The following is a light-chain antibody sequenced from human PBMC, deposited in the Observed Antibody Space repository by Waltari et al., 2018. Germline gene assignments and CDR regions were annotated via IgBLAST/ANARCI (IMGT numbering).Light chain of an antibody. CDR1: QSVSGSY. J-gene: IGKJ1*01. Sequence: EIVLTQSPGTLSLSPGERAPLPCRASQSVSGSYLAWYQQNPGQAPRLLIYDASNRATGIPDRFSGGGSGTDFTLTISRLEPEDFAVYYCQQYSSSSWTFGQGTKVEIK. V-gene: IGKV3-20*01. CDR3: QQYSSSSWT. CDR2: DAS.